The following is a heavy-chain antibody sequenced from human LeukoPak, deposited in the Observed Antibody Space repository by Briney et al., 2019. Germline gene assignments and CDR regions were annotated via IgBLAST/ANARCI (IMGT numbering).Heavy chain of an antibody. J-gene: IGHJ3*02. CDR1: GGSISSSSYY. CDR3: ARPYGGWYKGYAFDI. Sequence: PSETLSLTCTVSGGSISSSSYYWGWIRQPPGKGLEWIGEINHSGSTNYNPSLKSRVTISVDTSKNQFSLKLSSVTAADTAVYYCARPYGGWYKGYAFDIWGQGTMVTVSS. V-gene: IGHV4-39*07. D-gene: IGHD6-19*01. CDR2: INHSGST.